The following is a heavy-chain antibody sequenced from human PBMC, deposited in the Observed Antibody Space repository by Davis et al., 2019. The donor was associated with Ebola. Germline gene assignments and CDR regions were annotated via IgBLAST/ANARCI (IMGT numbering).Heavy chain of an antibody. CDR2: MQYTGTT. J-gene: IGHJ6*02. CDR3: AGAPFRSGWRQVEAGYYYYGMAV. CDR1: ATSITDDY. Sequence: PSETLSLTCTVSATSITDDYWAWIRQPPGKGLEWIGYMQYTGTTNRNPSLKSRVIMSFDTSKNHFSLKLTSVTASDTAVYYRAGAPFRSGWRQVEAGYYYYGMAVWGQGTTVTVSS. V-gene: IGHV4-59*12. D-gene: IGHD6-19*01.